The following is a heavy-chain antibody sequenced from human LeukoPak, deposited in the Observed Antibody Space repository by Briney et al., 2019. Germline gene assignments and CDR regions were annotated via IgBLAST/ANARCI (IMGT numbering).Heavy chain of an antibody. CDR3: AKQLGYCSDGSCYFPY. Sequence: GGSLRLSCAASGFTVDSNYPSWVRQAPGKGLEWVSAISNNGGYTYYADSVQGRFTISRDNSKSTLCLQMNSLRAEDTAVYYCAKQLGYCSDGSCYFPYWGQGTLVTVSS. V-gene: IGHV3-23*01. CDR2: ISNNGGYT. CDR1: GFTVDSNY. J-gene: IGHJ4*02. D-gene: IGHD2-15*01.